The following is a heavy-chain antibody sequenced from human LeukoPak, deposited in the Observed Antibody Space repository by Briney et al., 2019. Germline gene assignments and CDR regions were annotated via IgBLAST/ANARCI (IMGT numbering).Heavy chain of an antibody. J-gene: IGHJ5*02. CDR1: GGSISSASYY. Sequence: PSQTLSLTCTVSGGSISSASYYWSWIRQPAGKGLEWIGRIYTSGSTNYNPSLKSRVTISVDTSKNQFSLKLSSVTAADTAVYYCARGYRASPIGYCSSTSCYASGFDPWGQGTLVTVSS. CDR2: IYTSGST. CDR3: ARGYRASPIGYCSSTSCYASGFDP. V-gene: IGHV4-61*02. D-gene: IGHD2-2*01.